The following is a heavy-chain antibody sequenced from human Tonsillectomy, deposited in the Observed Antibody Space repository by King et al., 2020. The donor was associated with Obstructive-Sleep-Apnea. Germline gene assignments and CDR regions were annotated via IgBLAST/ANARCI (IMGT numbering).Heavy chain of an antibody. CDR1: GGSISGYS. CDR2: IFYSGTT. V-gene: IGHV4-59*01. J-gene: IGHJ2*01. CDR3: ARNDYYARRGFSYYSFNL. Sequence: VQLQESGPGLVKPSETLSLTCTVSGGSISGYSWSWIRQPPEKGLEWIGDIFYSGTTSYNPALESRVTKSVDMSKNQFSLSLSSLTAADTAGYYCARNDYYARRGFSYYSFNLWGRGTLVTVSS. D-gene: IGHD3-22*01.